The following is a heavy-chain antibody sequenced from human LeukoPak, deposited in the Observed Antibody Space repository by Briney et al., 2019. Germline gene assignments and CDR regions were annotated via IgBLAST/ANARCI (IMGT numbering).Heavy chain of an antibody. CDR2: IYYSGST. Sequence: SETLSLTCTVSGGSISSYYWSWIRQPPGKGLEWIGYIYYSGSTNYNPSLKSRVTISVDTSKNQFSLELSSVTAADTAVYYCARDSLGMGKDVWGQGTTVTVSS. CDR1: GGSISSYY. CDR3: ARDSLGMGKDV. J-gene: IGHJ6*02. D-gene: IGHD1-20*01. V-gene: IGHV4-59*01.